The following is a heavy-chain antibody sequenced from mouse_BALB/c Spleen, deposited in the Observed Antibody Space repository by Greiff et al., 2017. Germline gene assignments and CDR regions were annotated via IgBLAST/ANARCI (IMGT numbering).Heavy chain of an antibody. Sequence: EVQGVESGGGLVKLGGSLKLSCAASGFTFSSYYMSWVRQTPEKRLELVAAINSNGGSTYYPDTVKGRFTISRDNAKNTLYLQMSSLKSEDTALYYCARQRDWDDWYFDVWGAGTTVTVSS. J-gene: IGHJ1*01. CDR1: GFTFSSYY. CDR2: INSNGGST. D-gene: IGHD4-1*01. V-gene: IGHV5-6-2*01. CDR3: ARQRDWDDWYFDV.